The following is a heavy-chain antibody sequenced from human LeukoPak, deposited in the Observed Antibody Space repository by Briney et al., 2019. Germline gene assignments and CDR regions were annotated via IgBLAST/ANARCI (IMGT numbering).Heavy chain of an antibody. CDR1: GGSISSGGYY. Sequence: SQTLSLTCTVSGGSISSGGYYWSWIRQHPGKGLEWIGYIYYSGSTYYNPSLKSRVTISVDTSKNQFSLKLSSVTAADTAVYYCARANRAHRAYYDFWSGYSEGHLCYMDVWGKGTTVTVSS. V-gene: IGHV4-31*03. J-gene: IGHJ6*03. CDR3: ARANRAHRAYYDFWSGYSEGHLCYMDV. CDR2: IYYSGST. D-gene: IGHD3-3*01.